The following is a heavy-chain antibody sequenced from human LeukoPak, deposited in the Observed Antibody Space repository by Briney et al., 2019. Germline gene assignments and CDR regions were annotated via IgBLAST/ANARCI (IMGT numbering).Heavy chain of an antibody. CDR2: ISYDGSNK. Sequence: GRSLRLSCAASGFTFSSYAMHWVRQALGKGLEWVAVISYDGSNKYYADSVKGRFTISRDNSKNTLYLQMNSLRAEDTAVYYCARSAARSGRYFDYWGQGTLVTVSS. J-gene: IGHJ4*02. V-gene: IGHV3-30-3*01. D-gene: IGHD1-26*01. CDR3: ARSAARSGRYFDY. CDR1: GFTFSSYA.